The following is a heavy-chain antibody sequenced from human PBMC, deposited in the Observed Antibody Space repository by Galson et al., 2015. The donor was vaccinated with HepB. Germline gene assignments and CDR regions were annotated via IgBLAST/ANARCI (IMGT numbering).Heavy chain of an antibody. Sequence: SLRLSCAASGFTVSSNYMSWVRQAPGKGLEWVSVIYSGGSTYYADSVKGRFTISRDNSKNTLYLQMNSLRAEDTAVYYCARETTPIAAAGTLFDYWGQGTLVTVSS. CDR2: IYSGGST. CDR1: GFTVSSNY. J-gene: IGHJ4*02. V-gene: IGHV3-66*01. CDR3: ARETTPIAAAGTLFDY. D-gene: IGHD6-13*01.